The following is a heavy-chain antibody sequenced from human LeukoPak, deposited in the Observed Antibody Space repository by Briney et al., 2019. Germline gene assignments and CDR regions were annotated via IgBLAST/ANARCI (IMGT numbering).Heavy chain of an antibody. CDR1: GFIFSSYS. CDR3: ARSHYYGSGSYSSAPGYYFDY. CDR2: ISSSSSYI. D-gene: IGHD3-10*01. V-gene: IGHV3-21*01. J-gene: IGHJ4*02. Sequence: GGSLRLSCAASGFIFSSYSMNWVRQAPGKGLEWVSSISSSSSYIYYADSVKGRFTISRDNAKNSLYLQMNSLRAEDTAVYYCARSHYYGSGSYSSAPGYYFDYWGQGTLVTVSS.